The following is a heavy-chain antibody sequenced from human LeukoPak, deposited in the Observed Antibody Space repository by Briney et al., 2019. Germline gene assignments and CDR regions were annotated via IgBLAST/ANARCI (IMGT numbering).Heavy chain of an antibody. D-gene: IGHD6-19*01. CDR3: AALGDSSGSP. Sequence: QSGGSLRLSCAASGFTFSSYGIHWVRQAPGKGLEWVAFISYDGSTKYYADSVEGRFTISRDNSKNTLYVQMNSLRAEDTAVYYCAALGDSSGSPWGQGTLVTVPS. V-gene: IGHV3-30*03. CDR1: GFTFSSYG. J-gene: IGHJ4*02. CDR2: ISYDGSTK.